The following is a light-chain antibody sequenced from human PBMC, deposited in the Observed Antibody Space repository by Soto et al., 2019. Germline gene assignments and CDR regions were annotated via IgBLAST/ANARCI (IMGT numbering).Light chain of an antibody. CDR3: QQYGNLYT. Sequence: EIVLTQSPGTLSLSPRERTTLSCRASQSVSSSHLAWYQQKPGQAPRLLIYGTSSRATGIPDRFSGSVSGSGTDFTLTISRLEPEDFAVYYRQQYGNLYTFGQGTKLEIK. CDR2: GTS. V-gene: IGKV3-20*01. CDR1: QSVSSSH. J-gene: IGKJ2*01.